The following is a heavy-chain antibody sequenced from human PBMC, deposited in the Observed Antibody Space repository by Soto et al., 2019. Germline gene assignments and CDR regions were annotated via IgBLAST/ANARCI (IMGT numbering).Heavy chain of an antibody. Sequence: QLQLQESGPGLVKPSETLSLTCTVSGGAVSSSSYYWGWVRQPPGKGLEWIGSVYYSGSTYYNPSPESRVTLSVDKSKNQFSLKLMSLSAAHTAVYYCGRLEGLATISYYFDYWGQGALVTVSS. CDR2: VYYSGST. CDR3: GRLEGLATISYYFDY. CDR1: GGAVSSSSYY. V-gene: IGHV4-39*01. D-gene: IGHD3-9*01. J-gene: IGHJ4*02.